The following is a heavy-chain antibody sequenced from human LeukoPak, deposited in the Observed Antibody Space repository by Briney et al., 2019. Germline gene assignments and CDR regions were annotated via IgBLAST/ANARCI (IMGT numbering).Heavy chain of an antibody. CDR1: GGSISSSSYY. V-gene: IGHV4-39*07. Sequence: PSQTLSLTCTVSGGSISSSSYYWGWIRQPPGNGLEWIGSIYYSGSTYYNPSLKSRVTISVDTSKNQFSLKLSSVTAADTAVYYCARAIAVAGIYYYYYMDVWGKGTTVTVS. CDR2: IYYSGST. D-gene: IGHD6-19*01. J-gene: IGHJ6*03. CDR3: ARAIAVAGIYYYYYMDV.